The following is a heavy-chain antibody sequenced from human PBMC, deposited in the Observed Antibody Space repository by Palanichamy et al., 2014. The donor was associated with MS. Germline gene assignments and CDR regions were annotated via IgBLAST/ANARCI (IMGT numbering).Heavy chain of an antibody. Sequence: QVQLQQWGAGLLKPSETPVPHLRCLWWVLQWLLLELDPPAPRKGLEWIGEINHSGSTNYNPSLKSRVTISVDTSKNQFSLKLSSVTAADTAVYYCARGRKRTFIVVVPAAYFDYWGQGTLVTVSS. CDR3: ARGRKRTFIVVVPAAYFDY. D-gene: IGHD2-2*01. V-gene: IGHV4-34*01. CDR1: WVLQWLL. CDR2: INHSGST. J-gene: IGHJ4*02.